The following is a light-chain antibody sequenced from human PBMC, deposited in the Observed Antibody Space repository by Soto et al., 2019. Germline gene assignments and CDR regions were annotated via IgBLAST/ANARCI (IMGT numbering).Light chain of an antibody. CDR1: SSDVGGYNY. J-gene: IGLJ3*02. CDR3: SSFTSSNNWV. Sequence: QSALTQPASGSGSPGQSITISCTGTSSDVGGYNYVSWYQQYPGKAPKLMIHDVSNRPSGVSNRFSGSKAGNTASLTISGLQAEDEADYYCSSFTSSNNWVFGGGTKVTVL. CDR2: DVS. V-gene: IGLV2-14*03.